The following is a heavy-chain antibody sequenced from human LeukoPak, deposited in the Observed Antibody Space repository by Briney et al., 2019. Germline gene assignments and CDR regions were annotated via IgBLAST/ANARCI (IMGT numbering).Heavy chain of an antibody. V-gene: IGHV4-61*02. CDR3: ARLRVATGHYYYYMDV. CDR1: GGSISSGSYY. CDR2: IYTSGST. Sequence: SQTLSLTCTVSGGSISSGSYYWSWIRQPAGKGLEWIGRIYTSGSTNYNPSLKSRVTISVDTSKNQFSLKLSSVTAADTADYYCARLRVATGHYYYYMDVWGKGTTVTVSS. D-gene: IGHD7-27*01. J-gene: IGHJ6*03.